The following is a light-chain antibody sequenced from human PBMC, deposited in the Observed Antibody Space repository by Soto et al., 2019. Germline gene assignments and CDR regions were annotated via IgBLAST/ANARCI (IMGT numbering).Light chain of an antibody. CDR1: QSVSGY. Sequence: EIVLTQSPATLSLSPGERATLFCSASQSVSGYLAWYQQKPGQAPRLLIYGASNRATGIPDRFSGSGSGTDFTLTISRLEPEDFAVYYCQQYGSSGTFGQGTKVEIK. CDR2: GAS. J-gene: IGKJ1*01. V-gene: IGKV3-20*01. CDR3: QQYGSSGT.